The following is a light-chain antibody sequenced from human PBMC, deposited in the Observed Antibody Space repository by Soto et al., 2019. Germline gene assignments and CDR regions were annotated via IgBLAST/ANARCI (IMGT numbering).Light chain of an antibody. CDR1: QDISRF. CDR3: LQHYAYPWT. J-gene: IGKJ1*01. Sequence: DIQMTQSPSAVSASVGDRVTITCRARQDISRFLAWFQQNPGKVPKRLVYLATALQNGAPSRFSGSGSGTEFNFTISSLQPEDFATYYCLQHYAYPWTFGQGTKVDIK. CDR2: LAT. V-gene: IGKV1-17*03.